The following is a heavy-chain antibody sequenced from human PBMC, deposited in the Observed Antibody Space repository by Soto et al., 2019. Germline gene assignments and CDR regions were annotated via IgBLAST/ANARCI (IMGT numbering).Heavy chain of an antibody. Sequence: SETLSLTCAVYGGSFSGYYWSWIRQPPGKGLEWIGEINHSGSTNYNPSLKSRVTISVDTSKNQFSLKLSSVTAADTAVYYCARGWGYYGSGSYVPYYYYGMDVWGQGTMVTVSS. CDR2: INHSGST. CDR3: ARGWGYYGSGSYVPYYYYGMDV. J-gene: IGHJ6*02. CDR1: GGSFSGYY. D-gene: IGHD3-10*01. V-gene: IGHV4-34*01.